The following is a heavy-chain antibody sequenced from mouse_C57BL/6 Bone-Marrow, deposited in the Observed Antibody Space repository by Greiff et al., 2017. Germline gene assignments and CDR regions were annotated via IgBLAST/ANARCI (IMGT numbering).Heavy chain of an antibody. J-gene: IGHJ2*01. CDR3: ANYYRYYFDY. V-gene: IGHV1-42*01. D-gene: IGHD1-1*01. CDR2: INPSTGGT. Sequence: EVQLQQSGPELVKPGASVKISCKASGYSFTGYYMNWVKQSPEKSLEWIGEINPSTGGTTYNQKFKAKATLTVDKSSSTAYMQLKSLTSEDSAVYYCANYYRYYFDYWGQGTTLTVSS. CDR1: GYSFTGYY.